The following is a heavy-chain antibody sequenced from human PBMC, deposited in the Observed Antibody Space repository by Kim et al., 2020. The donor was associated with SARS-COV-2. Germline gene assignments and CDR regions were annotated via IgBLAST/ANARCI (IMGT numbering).Heavy chain of an antibody. V-gene: IGHV4-59*13. J-gene: IGHJ4*02. Sequence: SETLSLTCTVSGASISSYYWSWIRQPPGKGLEWIGYVHYSGTTNYNPSLKIRVTMSVDTSKNQFSLKLSSVAAADTAMYYCARVRGPQRATLYYFDNWGQGTLVTVSS. CDR2: VHYSGTT. CDR3: ARVRGPQRATLYYFDN. CDR1: GASISSYY. D-gene: IGHD5-12*01.